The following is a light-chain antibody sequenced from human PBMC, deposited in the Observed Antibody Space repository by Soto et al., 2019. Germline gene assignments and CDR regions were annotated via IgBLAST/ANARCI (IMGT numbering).Light chain of an antibody. CDR3: QQRSNWPS. CDR2: DAS. CDR1: QSVSSY. Sequence: EIVLTQSPATLSLSPGERATLSCRASQSVSSYLAWYQQKPGQAPRLLIYDASNRATGTPARFSGSGSGTDFTLTISSLEPEDFAVYYGQQRSNWPSFGPGTKVDIK. V-gene: IGKV3-11*01. J-gene: IGKJ3*01.